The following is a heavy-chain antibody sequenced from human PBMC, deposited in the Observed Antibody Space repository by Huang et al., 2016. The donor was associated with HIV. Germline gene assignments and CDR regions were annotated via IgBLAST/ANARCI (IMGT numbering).Heavy chain of an antibody. V-gene: IGHV3-23*01. J-gene: IGHJ4*02. CDR3: AKADSGAAAGSLVDY. CDR1: GFTFSSYA. Sequence: EVQLLESGGGLVQPGGSLRLSCAASGFTFSSYAMSWVRQAPGKGLEWVSRMTGRGSSSYDAESVKGRFTISRDNSKNTLYLQMNSLRAEDTAIYYCAKADSGAAAGSLVDYWGQGTLVTVSS. D-gene: IGHD6-13*01. CDR2: MTGRGSSS.